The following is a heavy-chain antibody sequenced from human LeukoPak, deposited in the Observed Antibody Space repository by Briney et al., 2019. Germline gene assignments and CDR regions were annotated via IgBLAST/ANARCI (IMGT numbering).Heavy chain of an antibody. D-gene: IGHD3-22*01. J-gene: IGHJ6*03. CDR3: AKDTPYYYDSSGYYVTAYYMDV. V-gene: IGHV3-30*02. Sequence: PGGSLRLSCAASGFTFSSYGMHWVRQAPGKGLEWVAFIRYDGSNKYYADSVKGRFTISRDNSKNTLYLQMNSLRAEDTAVYYCAKDTPYYYDSSGYYVTAYYMDVWGKGTTVTVSS. CDR2: IRYDGSNK. CDR1: GFTFSSYG.